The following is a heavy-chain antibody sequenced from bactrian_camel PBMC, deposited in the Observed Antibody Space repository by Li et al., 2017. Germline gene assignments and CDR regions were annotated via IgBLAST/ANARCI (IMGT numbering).Heavy chain of an antibody. Sequence: HVQLVESGGDSVEAGGSLTLSCKASGDISNYCMGWFRQAPGKERRGIASIATDGARTYLASVKGRFTISRDNANNTLYLEMNTLKPEDTAMYTCAAERVGYSWQVSLSPGRYYYWGQGTQVTVS. J-gene: IGHJ4*01. CDR2: IATDGAR. CDR3: AAERVGYSWQVSLSPGRYYY. V-gene: IGHV3S53*01. CDR1: GDISNYC. D-gene: IGHD7*01.